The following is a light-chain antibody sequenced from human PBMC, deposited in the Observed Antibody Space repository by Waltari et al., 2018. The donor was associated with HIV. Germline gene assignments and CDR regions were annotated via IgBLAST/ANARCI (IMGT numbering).Light chain of an antibody. V-gene: IGKV4-1*01. J-gene: IGKJ2*01. CDR1: PNVVYSSNNKNY. CDR2: WAS. CDR3: QQCYSAPYT. Sequence: TVLNQAPASLAESLGERAAIHCESRPNVVYSSNNKNYLAGYQQKPGQPPKLVISWASTRESGVPDRFSGSGSGTNFTLTISSLQAEDVAVYYCQQCYSAPYTFGQGTKLEI.